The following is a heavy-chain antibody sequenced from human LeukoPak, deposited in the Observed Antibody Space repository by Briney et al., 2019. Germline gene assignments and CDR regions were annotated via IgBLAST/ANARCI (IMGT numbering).Heavy chain of an antibody. Sequence: GASVKVSCKASGGTFSSYGISWVRQAPGQGLEWMRGIIPIFGTANYAQKFQGRVTITADKSTSTAYMELSSLRPEDTAVYYCARGGPRQVDLGSDYYGSVPPFDYWGQGTLVTVSS. D-gene: IGHD3-10*01. CDR3: ARGGPRQVDLGSDYYGSVPPFDY. CDR1: GGTFSSYG. V-gene: IGHV1-69*06. CDR2: IIPIFGTA. J-gene: IGHJ4*02.